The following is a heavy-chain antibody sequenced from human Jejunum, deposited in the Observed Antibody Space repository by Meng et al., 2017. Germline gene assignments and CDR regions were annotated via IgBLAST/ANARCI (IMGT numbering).Heavy chain of an antibody. CDR1: GFSFSDYY. V-gene: IGHV3-11*04. CDR3: ARDVVGATVAFDY. D-gene: IGHD1-26*01. Sequence: GGSLRLSCAASGFSFSDYYMSWIRQAPGKGHEWVSYISSTGSDINYADSVKGRFTISRDNAKNSLYLQMNSLRAEDTAVYYCARDVVGATVAFDYWGQGTLVTVSS. J-gene: IGHJ4*02. CDR2: ISSTGSDI.